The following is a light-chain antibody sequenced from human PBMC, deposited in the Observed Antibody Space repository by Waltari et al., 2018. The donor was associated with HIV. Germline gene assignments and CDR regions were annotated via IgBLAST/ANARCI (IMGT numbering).Light chain of an antibody. CDR3: QQRNSYPRT. CDR1: QGFSHD. CDR2: TAS. V-gene: IGKV1-9*01. Sequence: DIQLTQSPSLLSASAGDRVTITCRARQGFSHDLACYQQEPGKAPKLLMFTASTLQSGVPARFSGSGSGTEFTRTISSLQPEDFATYYCQQRNSYPRTFGQGTKVEI. J-gene: IGKJ1*01.